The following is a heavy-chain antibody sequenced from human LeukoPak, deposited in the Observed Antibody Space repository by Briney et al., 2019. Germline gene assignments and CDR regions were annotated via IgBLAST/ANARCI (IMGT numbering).Heavy chain of an antibody. V-gene: IGHV3-23*01. CDR1: GFIFSGYT. Sequence: TGGSLRLSCAASGFIFSGYTMNWVRQAPGKGLEWVSGITANGGRTYYAGSVKGRFTISRDNSKNTVWLQMVSLRAEDMAVYYCAKDEKPDGRWNIDHWGQGSLVTVSS. J-gene: IGHJ4*02. CDR3: AKDEKPDGRWNIDH. CDR2: ITANGGRT. D-gene: IGHD1/OR15-1a*01.